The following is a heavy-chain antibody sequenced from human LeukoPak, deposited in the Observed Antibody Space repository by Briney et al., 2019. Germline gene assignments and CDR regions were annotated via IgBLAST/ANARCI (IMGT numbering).Heavy chain of an antibody. CDR3: ARAVSPNQRTPHGY. D-gene: IGHD1-14*01. Sequence: ASVKVSCKPSGYTFTGYYMHWVRQAPGQGLEWMGWINPSSGGTNYPQKFQGRVTMTRDTSLSTAYMELSGLRSDDTAVYYCARAVSPNQRTPHGYWGQGTLVTVSS. CDR2: INPSSGGT. V-gene: IGHV1-2*02. J-gene: IGHJ4*02. CDR1: GYTFTGYY.